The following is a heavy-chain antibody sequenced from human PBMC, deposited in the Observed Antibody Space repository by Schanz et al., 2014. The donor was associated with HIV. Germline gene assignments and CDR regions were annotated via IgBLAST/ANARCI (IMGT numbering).Heavy chain of an antibody. Sequence: EVQLVESGGGLIQPGGSLRLSCAASGFIVSSNYMSWVRQAPGKGLEWVSAVTNSGSYVNYADSVKGRFTMSRDNSKNTLSLQMDSLRVDDTAIYYCAKRSGRSFGYFDSWGQGLLVTVSS. CDR1: GFIVSSNY. CDR2: TNSGSYV. V-gene: IGHV3-53*01. J-gene: IGHJ4*02. CDR3: AKRSGRSFGYFDS. D-gene: IGHD2-15*01.